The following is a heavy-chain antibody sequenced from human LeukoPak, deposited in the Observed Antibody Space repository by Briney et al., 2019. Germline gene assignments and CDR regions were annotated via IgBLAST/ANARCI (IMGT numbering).Heavy chain of an antibody. Sequence: GASVKVSCKASGYTFTSYYMNWVRQAPGQGLEWMGIINPSGGSTSYAQKFQGRVTMTRDTSTSTVYMELSSLRSEDTAVYYCARGSPNWVGATSHFDYWGQGTLVTVSS. J-gene: IGHJ4*02. D-gene: IGHD1-26*01. CDR1: GYTFTSYY. V-gene: IGHV1-46*01. CDR2: INPSGGST. CDR3: ARGSPNWVGATSHFDY.